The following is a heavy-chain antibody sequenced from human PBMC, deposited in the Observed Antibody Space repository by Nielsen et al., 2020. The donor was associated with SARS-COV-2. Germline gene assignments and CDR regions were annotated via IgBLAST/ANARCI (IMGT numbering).Heavy chain of an antibody. CDR1: GFTFSTYG. Sequence: GTSLKISCAASGFTFSTYGMHWVRQAQGKGLEWVAAISYDGSNKYYVDYVKGRFTISRDNSKNTLYLQMSSLREEDTAVYYCAKDWTAIVVVPSGGVDYWGQGTLVTVSS. D-gene: IGHD2-15*01. V-gene: IGHV3-30*18. J-gene: IGHJ4*02. CDR2: ISYDGSNK. CDR3: AKDWTAIVVVPSGGVDY.